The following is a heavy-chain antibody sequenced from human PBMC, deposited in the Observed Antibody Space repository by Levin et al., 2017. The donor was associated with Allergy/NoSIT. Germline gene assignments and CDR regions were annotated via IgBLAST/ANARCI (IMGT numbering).Heavy chain of an antibody. CDR3: ARGGVAAAGSIYFDY. V-gene: IGHV1-69*13. CDR1: GGTFSSYA. Sequence: GASVKVSCKASGGTFSSYAISWVRQAPGQGLEWMGGIIPIFGTANYAQKFQGRVTITADESTSTAYMELSSLRSEDTAVYYCARGGVAAAGSIYFDYWGQGTLVTVSS. J-gene: IGHJ4*02. CDR2: IIPIFGTA. D-gene: IGHD6-13*01.